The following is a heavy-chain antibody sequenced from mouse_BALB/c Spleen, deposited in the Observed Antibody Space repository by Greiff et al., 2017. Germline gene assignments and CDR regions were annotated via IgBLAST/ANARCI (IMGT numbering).Heavy chain of an antibody. Sequence: EVKLVESGGGLVQPGGSLKLSCAASGFTFSSYTMSWVRQTPEKRLEWVAYISNGGGSTYYPDTVKGRFTISRDNAKNTLYLQMSSLKSEDTAMYYCARQLGPGAMDYWGQGTSVTVSS. V-gene: IGHV5-12-2*01. J-gene: IGHJ4*01. CDR1: GFTFSSYT. D-gene: IGHD3-1*01. CDR3: ARQLGPGAMDY. CDR2: ISNGGGST.